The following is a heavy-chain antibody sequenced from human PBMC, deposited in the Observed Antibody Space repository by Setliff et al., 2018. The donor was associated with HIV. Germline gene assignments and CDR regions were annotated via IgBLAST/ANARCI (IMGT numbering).Heavy chain of an antibody. D-gene: IGHD3-10*01. CDR2: ISTHNDDT. J-gene: IGHJ4*02. CDR3: ARDRQDYSAGSYIYYFDY. CDR1: GYTFTTYA. Sequence: PGASVKVSCKASGYTFTTYAISWVRQAPGQGLEWMGWISTHNDDTDYAQKFQGRVTMTRDTSTSTVYMELRSLRSDDTAVYYCARDRQDYSAGSYIYYFDYWGQGTLVTVSS. V-gene: IGHV1-18*01.